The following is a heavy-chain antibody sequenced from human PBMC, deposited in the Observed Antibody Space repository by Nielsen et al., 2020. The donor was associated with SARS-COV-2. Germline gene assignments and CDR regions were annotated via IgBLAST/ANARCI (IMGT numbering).Heavy chain of an antibody. CDR3: ARRTFHYHGMDV. V-gene: IGHV4-39*01. CDR1: GGSISNSRNY. CDR2: IYFSGKT. Sequence: GSLRLSCSVSGGSISNSRNYWGWIRQPPGKGLEWIGDIYFSGKTYYAPSLKSRVTISVVTSQNQVSLKLRSVSAADTAVYCCARRTFHYHGMDVWGQGTSVTVSS. J-gene: IGHJ6*02.